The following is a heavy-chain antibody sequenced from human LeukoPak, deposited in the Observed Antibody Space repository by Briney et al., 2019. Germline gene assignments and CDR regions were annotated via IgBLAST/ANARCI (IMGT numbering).Heavy chain of an antibody. Sequence: SETLFLTCAVDGGSFSGYYWSWIRQPPGKGLEWIGEINHSGSTNYNPSLKSRVTISVDTSKNQFSLKLSSVTAADTAVYYCARGKGYSYGYFWFDPWGQGTLVTVSS. J-gene: IGHJ5*02. D-gene: IGHD5-18*01. CDR3: ARGKGYSYGYFWFDP. CDR1: GGSFSGYY. V-gene: IGHV4-34*01. CDR2: INHSGST.